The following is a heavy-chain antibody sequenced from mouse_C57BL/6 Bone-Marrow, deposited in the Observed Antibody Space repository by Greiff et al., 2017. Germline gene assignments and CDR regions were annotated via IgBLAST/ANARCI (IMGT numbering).Heavy chain of an antibody. CDR1: GFTFSDYY. Sequence: EVKLVESGGGLVQPGGSLKLSCAASGFTFSDYYMYWVRQTPEKRLEWVAYISNGGGSTYYPDTVKGRFTISRDNAKNTLYLQMSRLMSEDTAMYYCARQDGYPWFAYWGQGTLVTVSA. CDR2: ISNGGGST. CDR3: ARQDGYPWFAY. J-gene: IGHJ3*01. V-gene: IGHV5-12*01. D-gene: IGHD2-3*01.